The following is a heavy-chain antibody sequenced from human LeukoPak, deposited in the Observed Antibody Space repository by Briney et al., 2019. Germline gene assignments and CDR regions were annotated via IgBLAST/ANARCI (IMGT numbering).Heavy chain of an antibody. Sequence: GGSLRLSCVASGFYFGGHAMHWLRQAPGKGLEWVAYITYGSDTIFYADSVKGRFTVSRDNAKNSLYLQMDSLRAEDTAVYYCAKDLGYRYWGQGTLVTVSS. CDR3: AKDLGYRY. CDR1: GFYFGGHA. J-gene: IGHJ4*02. CDR2: ITYGSDTI. V-gene: IGHV3-48*04. D-gene: IGHD5-18*01.